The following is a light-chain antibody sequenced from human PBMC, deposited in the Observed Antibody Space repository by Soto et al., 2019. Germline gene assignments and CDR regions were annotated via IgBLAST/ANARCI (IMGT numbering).Light chain of an antibody. CDR1: QSISSY. Sequence: DIQMTQSPSSLSASVGDRVTIPCRASQSISSYLNWYQQKPGKAPKLRIYAASSLQSGVPSRFSCSGSGTDFTLTINSLQPEDFATYYCQQSYITPYTFGQGTKLEIK. J-gene: IGKJ2*01. V-gene: IGKV1-39*01. CDR2: AAS. CDR3: QQSYITPYT.